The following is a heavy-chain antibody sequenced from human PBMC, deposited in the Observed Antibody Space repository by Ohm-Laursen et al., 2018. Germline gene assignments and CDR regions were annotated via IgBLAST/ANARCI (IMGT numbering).Heavy chain of an antibody. Sequence: SDTLSLTCTVSGGSISGYYWSWIRQPPGKGLEWIGYIYYTGSTNYNPFLKSRVTISVDTSKNQFSLKLSSVTAADTAVYYCARHPVGSSSGWSPFDYWGQGTLVTVSS. CDR3: ARHPVGSSSGWSPFDY. D-gene: IGHD6-19*01. CDR1: GGSISGYY. J-gene: IGHJ4*02. CDR2: IYYTGST. V-gene: IGHV4-59*08.